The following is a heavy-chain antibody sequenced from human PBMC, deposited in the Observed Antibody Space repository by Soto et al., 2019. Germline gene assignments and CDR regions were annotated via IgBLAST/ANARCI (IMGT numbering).Heavy chain of an antibody. V-gene: IGHV4-34*01. Sequence: SETLSLTCAVFGGSFSGYYWTWIRQPPGMGLEWIGEINHSGNTDDNPSLKSRVTISVDTSKNQFSLKLSSVTAADTAVYYCARGHSRGYSYGYIYWFDPWGQGTLVTVSS. CDR1: GGSFSGYY. CDR2: INHSGNT. CDR3: ARGHSRGYSYGYIYWFDP. D-gene: IGHD5-18*01. J-gene: IGHJ5*02.